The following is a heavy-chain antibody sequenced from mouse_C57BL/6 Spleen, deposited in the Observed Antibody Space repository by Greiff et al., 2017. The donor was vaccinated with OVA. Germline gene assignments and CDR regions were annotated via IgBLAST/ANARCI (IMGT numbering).Heavy chain of an antibody. CDR2: ISDGGSYT. CDR1: GFTFSSYA. J-gene: IGHJ4*01. D-gene: IGHD4-1*01. V-gene: IGHV5-4*01. Sequence: EVQLQESGGGLVKPGGSLKLSCAASGFTFSSYAMSWVRQTPEKRLEWVATISDGGSYTYYPDNVKGRFTISRDNAKNNLYLQMSHLKSEDTAMYYCARDRWDGGGYYAMDYWGQGTSVTVSS. CDR3: ARDRWDGGGYYAMDY.